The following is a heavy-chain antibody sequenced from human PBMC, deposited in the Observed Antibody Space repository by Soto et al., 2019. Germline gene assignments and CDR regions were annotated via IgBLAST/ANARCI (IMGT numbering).Heavy chain of an antibody. V-gene: IGHV4-39*01. J-gene: IGHJ4*02. CDR3: ARLRTVEYYFDY. CDR2: IYYSGST. D-gene: IGHD3-3*01. Sequence: SETLSLTCTVSGGSISSSSYYWGWIRQPPGKGLEWIGSIYYSGSTYYNPSLKSRFTISVHTSKNKFSVQLSSLTAADTAVYYCARLRTVEYYFDYWGQGTLVTVSS. CDR1: GGSISSSSYY.